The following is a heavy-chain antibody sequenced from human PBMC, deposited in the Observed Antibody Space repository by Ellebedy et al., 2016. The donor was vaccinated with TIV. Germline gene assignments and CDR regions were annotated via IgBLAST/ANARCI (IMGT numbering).Heavy chain of an antibody. CDR1: GFTFSNYW. J-gene: IGHJ4*02. V-gene: IGHV3-7*01. CDR2: MKQDGREE. D-gene: IGHD6-6*01. CDR3: ATLGGRQRYSD. Sequence: GESLKISCSASGFTFSNYWMTWVRQAPGKGLEWVANMKQDGREEYYVDSVKGRFIISRDNARNSLYLQMNNLRVEDTAVYYCATLGGRQRYSDWGQGSLVTVST.